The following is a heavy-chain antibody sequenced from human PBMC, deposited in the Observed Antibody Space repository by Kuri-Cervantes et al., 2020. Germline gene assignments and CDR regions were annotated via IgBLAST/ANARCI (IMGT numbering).Heavy chain of an antibody. J-gene: IGHJ2*01. Sequence: GGSLRLSCAASGFTLINYAMNWVRQAPGKGLEWVSYISSSSSTIYYADSVKGRFTISRDNAKNSLYLQMNSLRAEDTAVYYCARDRDWYFDLWGRGTLVTVSS. V-gene: IGHV3-48*01. CDR3: ARDRDWYFDL. CDR1: GFTLINYA. CDR2: ISSSSSTI. D-gene: IGHD3-10*01.